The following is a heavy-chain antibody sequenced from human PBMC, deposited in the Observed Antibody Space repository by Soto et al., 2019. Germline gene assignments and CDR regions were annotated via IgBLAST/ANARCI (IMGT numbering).Heavy chain of an antibody. CDR2: IFYTGAT. CDR1: GGSLSSGSSY. CDR3: ARYRREAVAGYTLDN. Sequence: SETLSLTCSVSGGSLSSGSSYWSWIRQPPGKGLEYIGYIFYTGATNYNPSLKSRVTISEDTSKSQFSLKVNSMTAADTAVYYCARYRREAVAGYTLDNWGQGILVTVSS. D-gene: IGHD6-13*01. V-gene: IGHV4-61*01. J-gene: IGHJ4*02.